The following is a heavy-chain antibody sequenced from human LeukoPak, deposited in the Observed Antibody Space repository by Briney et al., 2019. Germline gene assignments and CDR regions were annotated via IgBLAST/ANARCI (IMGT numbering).Heavy chain of an antibody. D-gene: IGHD4-11*01. J-gene: IGHJ5*02. CDR2: IYTSGST. V-gene: IGHV4-61*02. CDR1: GGSISSGSYY. Sequence: SETLSLTCTVSGGSISSGSYYWSWIRQPAGKGLEWIGRIYTSGSTNYNPSLKSRVTISVDTSRNQFSLKLSSVTAADTAVYYCARDWLMTTVTSSWFDPWGQGTLVTVSS. CDR3: ARDWLMTTVTSSWFDP.